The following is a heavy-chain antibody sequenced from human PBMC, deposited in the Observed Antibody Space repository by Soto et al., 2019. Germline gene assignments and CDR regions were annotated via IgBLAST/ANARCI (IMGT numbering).Heavy chain of an antibody. Sequence: PSETLSLTCAVCGGSFSGYYWRWIRQPPGKGLEWIGEINHSGSTNYNPSLRSRVTISVDTSKNQFSLKLSSVTAADTAVYYCASTWRPHWYFDLWGRGTLVTVSS. V-gene: IGHV4-34*01. CDR2: INHSGST. CDR1: GGSFSGYY. J-gene: IGHJ2*01. CDR3: ASTWRPHWYFDL. D-gene: IGHD3-16*01.